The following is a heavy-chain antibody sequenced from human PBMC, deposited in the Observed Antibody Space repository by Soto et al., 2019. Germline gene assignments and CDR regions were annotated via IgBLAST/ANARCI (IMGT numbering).Heavy chain of an antibody. D-gene: IGHD2-8*01. Sequence: ASVKFSCKASGYTFTSYGISWVRQAPGQGLEWMGWISAYNGNTNYAQKFQGWVTMTRDTSISTAYMELSRLRSDDTAVYYCARSDIVLMVYDYWGQGTLVTVSS. CDR3: ARSDIVLMVYDY. J-gene: IGHJ4*02. V-gene: IGHV1-18*04. CDR1: GYTFTSYG. CDR2: ISAYNGNT.